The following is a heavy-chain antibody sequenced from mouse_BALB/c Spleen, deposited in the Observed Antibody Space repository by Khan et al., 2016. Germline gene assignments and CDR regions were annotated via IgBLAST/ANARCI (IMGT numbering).Heavy chain of an antibody. D-gene: IGHD2-4*01. CDR2: INPDSSTI. CDR1: GFDFSRYW. Sequence: EVKLLESGGGLVQPGGSLKLSCAASGFDFSRYWMSWVRQAPGKGLEWIGEINPDSSTINYTPSLKDKFIISRDNAKNTLYLQMSKVRSEDTALYYCESLYDYEEFAYWGQGTLVTVSA. J-gene: IGHJ3*01. V-gene: IGHV4-1*02. CDR3: ESLYDYEEFAY.